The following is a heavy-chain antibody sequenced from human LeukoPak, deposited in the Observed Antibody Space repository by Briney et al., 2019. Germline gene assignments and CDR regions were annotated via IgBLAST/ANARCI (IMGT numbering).Heavy chain of an antibody. CDR3: SRDHGATGTTGFDP. V-gene: IGHV1-2*06. Sequence: GASVKVSCKASRDSFSGYFMHWVRQAPGQGLEWMGRITPDSGDTKYPQKFQGRVTLTRDTSIKTASMELSGLRSDDTAIYYCSRDHGATGTTGFDPWGQGTLVIVSS. D-gene: IGHD1-1*01. CDR1: RDSFSGYF. CDR2: ITPDSGDT. J-gene: IGHJ5*02.